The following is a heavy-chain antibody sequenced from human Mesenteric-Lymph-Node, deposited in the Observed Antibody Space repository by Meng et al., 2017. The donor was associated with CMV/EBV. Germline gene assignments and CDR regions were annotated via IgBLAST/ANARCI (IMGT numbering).Heavy chain of an antibody. J-gene: IGHJ4*02. Sequence: GESLKISCAASGFIFSSYAMSWVRQAPGKGLEWVSALSGSGVSTYYADSVKGRFTISRDNSKNTLYLQMNSLRAEDTAVYYCAKVPLGSSWYYFDYWGQGTLVTVSS. CDR2: LSGSGVST. CDR3: AKVPLGSSWYYFDY. V-gene: IGHV3-23*01. CDR1: GFIFSSYA. D-gene: IGHD6-13*01.